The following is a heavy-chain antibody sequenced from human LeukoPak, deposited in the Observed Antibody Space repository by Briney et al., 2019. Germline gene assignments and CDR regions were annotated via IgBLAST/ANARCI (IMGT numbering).Heavy chain of an antibody. CDR2: IYTSGST. CDR3: ARGRVVVVVEYYYYGMDV. D-gene: IGHD2-15*01. CDR1: GGSISSYY. V-gene: IGHV4-4*07. J-gene: IGHJ6*02. Sequence: PSETLSLTCTVSGGSISSYYWSWIRQPAGKGLEWIGRIYTSGSTNYNPSLKSRVTMSVDTSKNQFSRKLSSVTAADTAVYYCARGRVVVVVEYYYYGMDVWGQGTTVTVSS.